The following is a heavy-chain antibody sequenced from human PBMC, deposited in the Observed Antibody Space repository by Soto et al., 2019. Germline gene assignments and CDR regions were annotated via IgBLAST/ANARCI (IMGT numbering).Heavy chain of an antibody. V-gene: IGHV1-18*01. CDR1: GYTYTIDG. D-gene: IGHD3-10*01. J-gene: IGHJ4*02. Sequence: GASVNGACKTSGYTYTIDGSSWVRQTHRQGLEWMGWISAYNGNTNYAQKLQGRVTMTTDTSTSTAYMELRSLRSDDTAVYYCARDLLGLYGSGSYPDYWGQGTLVTAPQ. CDR2: ISAYNGNT. CDR3: ARDLLGLYGSGSYPDY.